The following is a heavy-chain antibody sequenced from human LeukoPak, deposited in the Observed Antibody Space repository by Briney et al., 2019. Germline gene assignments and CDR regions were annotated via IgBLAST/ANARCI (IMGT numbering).Heavy chain of an antibody. CDR1: GFTFTNYA. V-gene: IGHV3-7*01. CDR2: IKQDGSEK. J-gene: IGHJ3*01. Sequence: PGGSLRLSCAASGFTFTNYAMTWVRQAPGKGLEWVANIKQDGSEKYYVDSVKGRFTISRDNAKNSLYLQMNSLRAEDTAVYYCAREIAAAGTWMGGQGTMVTVSS. CDR3: AREIAAAGTWM. D-gene: IGHD6-13*01.